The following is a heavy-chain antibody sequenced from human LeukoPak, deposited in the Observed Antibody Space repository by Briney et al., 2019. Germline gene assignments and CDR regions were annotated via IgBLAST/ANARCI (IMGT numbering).Heavy chain of an antibody. V-gene: IGHV4-39*07. J-gene: IGHJ5*02. CDR3: AKGAGGFSYYNWFDP. Sequence: SETLSLTCTVSGGSISSSPYYWGWIRQPPGKGLEWIGSIYYSGTTHYNPSLESRVAISVYTSKNQFSLKLASVTAADTAIYYCAKGAGGFSYYNWFDPWGQGTLVTVSS. D-gene: IGHD5-18*01. CDR1: GGSISSSPYY. CDR2: IYYSGTT.